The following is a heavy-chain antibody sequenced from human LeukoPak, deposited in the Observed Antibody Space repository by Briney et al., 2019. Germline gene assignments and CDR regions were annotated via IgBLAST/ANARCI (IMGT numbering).Heavy chain of an antibody. CDR2: ISAYNGNT. CDR3: ARGLVPFYYDSGGFDY. V-gene: IGHV1-18*01. D-gene: IGHD3-22*01. Sequence: ASVKVSCKASGYTFTSYGISWVRQAPGQGLEWMGWISAYNGNTNYAQKLQGRVTMTTDTSTSTAYMELRSLRSDDTAVYYWARGLVPFYYDSGGFDYGGQGTLVTVSS. J-gene: IGHJ4*02. CDR1: GYTFTSYG.